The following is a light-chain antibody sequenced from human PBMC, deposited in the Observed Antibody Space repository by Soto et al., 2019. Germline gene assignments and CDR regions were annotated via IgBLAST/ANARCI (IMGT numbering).Light chain of an antibody. CDR1: QSISIW. J-gene: IGKJ1*01. CDR3: QQYNSDST. V-gene: IGKV1-5*03. Sequence: DIQMTQSPSTLSASVGDRVTITCRASQSISIWLAWYQQKPGKAPKLLIYKASSLESGVPSRFSGSGSGTEFTLTINSLQPDDFATYYCQQYNSDSTLGQGTKVEIK. CDR2: KAS.